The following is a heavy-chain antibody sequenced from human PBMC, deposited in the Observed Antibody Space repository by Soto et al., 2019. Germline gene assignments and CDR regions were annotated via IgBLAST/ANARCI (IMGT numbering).Heavy chain of an antibody. V-gene: IGHV3-23*01. CDR3: AKDIVVVPAADAEYFQH. D-gene: IGHD2-2*01. Sequence: GGSLRLSCAASGFTFSSYAMSWVRQAPGKGLEWVSAISGSGGSTYYADSVKGRFTISRDNSKNTLYLQMNILIAEDTAVYYCAKDIVVVPAADAEYFQHWGQDTLVTVSS. CDR1: GFTFSSYA. J-gene: IGHJ1*01. CDR2: ISGSGGST.